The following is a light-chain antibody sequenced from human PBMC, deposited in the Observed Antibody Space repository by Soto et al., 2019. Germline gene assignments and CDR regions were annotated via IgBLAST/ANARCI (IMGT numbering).Light chain of an antibody. Sequence: QSALTQPPSASGSPGQSVTISCTGTSSDVGGYNYVFWYQQYPGKAPKLMIYEVSKRPSGVPDRFSGSKSGNTASLTVSGLQAEDEADYYCSSYAGSNKSVFGTGTKVTVL. V-gene: IGLV2-8*01. J-gene: IGLJ1*01. CDR2: EVS. CDR3: SSYAGSNKSV. CDR1: SSDVGGYNY.